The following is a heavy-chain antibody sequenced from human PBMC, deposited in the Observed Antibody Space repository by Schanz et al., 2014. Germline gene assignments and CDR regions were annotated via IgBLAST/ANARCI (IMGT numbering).Heavy chain of an antibody. D-gene: IGHD1-26*01. CDR2: IRSKAYGGTT. Sequence: EVQLVESGGCLVQPGGSLRLSCAASGFTFSSYSMNWVRQAPGKGLEWVGFIRSKAYGGTTEYAASVKGRFTISRDDSKSIAYLQMNSLKTEDTAVYYCTGSYYWYGYWGQGTLVTVSS. V-gene: IGHV3-49*04. J-gene: IGHJ4*02. CDR3: TGSYYWYGY. CDR1: GFTFSSYS.